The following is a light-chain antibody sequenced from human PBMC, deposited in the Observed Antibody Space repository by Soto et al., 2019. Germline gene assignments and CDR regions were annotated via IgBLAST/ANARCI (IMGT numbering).Light chain of an antibody. J-gene: IGKJ4*01. V-gene: IGKV3-15*01. CDR2: DAS. CDR1: QSAGSY. CDR3: QQYNNWPFT. Sequence: EIVLTQSPATLSLSPGEGATLSCRASQSAGSYLAWYQQKPGQAPRLLIYDASARATGIPARFSGSGSGTEFTLTISSLQSEDFAVYYCQQYNNWPFTFGGGTKVEI.